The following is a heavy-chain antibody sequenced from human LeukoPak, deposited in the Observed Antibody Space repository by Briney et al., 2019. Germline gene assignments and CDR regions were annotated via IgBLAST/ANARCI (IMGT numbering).Heavy chain of an antibody. CDR1: GGSISSYY. CDR2: IYYSGST. D-gene: IGHD4-11*01. J-gene: IGHJ4*02. V-gene: IGHV4-59*01. Sequence: SETLSLTCTVSGGSISSYYWSWIRQHPGKGLEWIGYIYYSGSTNYNPSLKSRVTISVDTSKNQFSLKLSSVTAADTAVYYCARYPRHSNFDYWGQGTLVTVSS. CDR3: ARYPRHSNFDY.